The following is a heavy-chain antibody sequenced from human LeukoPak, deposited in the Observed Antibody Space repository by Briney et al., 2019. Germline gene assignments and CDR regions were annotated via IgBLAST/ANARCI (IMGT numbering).Heavy chain of an antibody. CDR2: IYYSGST. D-gene: IGHD6-13*01. CDR1: GGSISSYY. Sequence: SETLSLTCTVSGGSISSYYWSWIRQPPGKGLEWIGYIYYSGSTYYNPSLKSRVTIYVDTTKNQFSLKLNSVTAADTAMYYCASGSSSGLLGWFDPWGQGTLVTVSS. J-gene: IGHJ5*02. CDR3: ASGSSSGLLGWFDP. V-gene: IGHV4-59*08.